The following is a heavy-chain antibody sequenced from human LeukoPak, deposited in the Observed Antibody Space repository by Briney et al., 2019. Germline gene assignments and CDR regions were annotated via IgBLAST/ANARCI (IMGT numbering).Heavy chain of an antibody. D-gene: IGHD3-3*01. Sequence: GGSLRLSCAASGFTFSSYAMSWVRQAPGKGLEWVSAISGSGGSTYYADSVKGRFTISRDNSKNTLYLQMNSLRAEDTAVYYCARASHYDPPNGIYDYWGQGTLVTVSS. CDR3: ARASHYDPPNGIYDY. V-gene: IGHV3-23*01. CDR1: GFTFSSYA. CDR2: ISGSGGST. J-gene: IGHJ4*02.